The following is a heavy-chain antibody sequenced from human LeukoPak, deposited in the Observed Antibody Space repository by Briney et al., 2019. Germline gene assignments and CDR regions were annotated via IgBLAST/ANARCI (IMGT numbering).Heavy chain of an antibody. CDR2: IDPSGGGT. CDR1: GYTFTNYY. D-gene: IGHD3-10*01. CDR3: ASLGSGSSPIIDFDY. J-gene: IGHJ4*02. Sequence: EASVKVSCKASGYTFTNYYMHWVRQPPGQGLEWMGIIDPSGGGTNYAQKFQGRVTLTRDTSTSTVYMELGNLRSEDTAVYYCASLGSGSSPIIDFDYWGQGTLVTVSS. V-gene: IGHV1-46*01.